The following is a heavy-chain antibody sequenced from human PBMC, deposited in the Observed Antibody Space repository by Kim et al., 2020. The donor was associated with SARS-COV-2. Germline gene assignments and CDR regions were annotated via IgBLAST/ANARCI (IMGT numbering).Heavy chain of an antibody. CDR2: MNPNSGNT. J-gene: IGHJ4*02. V-gene: IGHV1-8*01. CDR1: GYTFTSYD. D-gene: IGHD1-26*01. Sequence: ASVKVSCKASGYTFTSYDINWVRQAAGQGLEWMGWMNPNSGNTGYAQKFQGRVTMTRDTSISIAYMELSRLRSDDTAVYYCARGQGARGAFEYWGQGTLVTVSS. CDR3: ARGQGARGAFEY.